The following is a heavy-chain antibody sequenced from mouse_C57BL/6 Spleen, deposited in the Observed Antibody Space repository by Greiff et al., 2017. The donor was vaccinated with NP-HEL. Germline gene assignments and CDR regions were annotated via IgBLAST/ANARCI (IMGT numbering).Heavy chain of an antibody. CDR3: ASGPYGSSPAWFAY. J-gene: IGHJ3*01. D-gene: IGHD1-1*01. Sequence: EVKLMESGAELVKPGASVKLSCTASGFNIKDYYMHWVKQRTEQGLEWIGRIDPEDGETKYAPKFQGKATITADTSSNTAYLQLSSLTSEDTAVYYCASGPYGSSPAWFAYWGQGTLVTVSA. CDR2: IDPEDGET. CDR1: GFNIKDYY. V-gene: IGHV14-2*01.